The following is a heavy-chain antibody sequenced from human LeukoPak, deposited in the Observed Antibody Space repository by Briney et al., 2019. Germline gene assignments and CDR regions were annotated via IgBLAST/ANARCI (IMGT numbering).Heavy chain of an antibody. CDR3: ARSPRGWVRGVKWSLDY. Sequence: PGRSLRLSCAASGFTFSSYGMHWVRQAPGKGLEWVAVIWYDGSNKYYADSVKGRFTISRDNSKNTLYLQMNSLRAEDTAVYYCARSPRGWVRGVKWSLDYWGQGTLVTVSS. CDR1: GFTFSSYG. J-gene: IGHJ4*02. D-gene: IGHD3-10*01. CDR2: IWYDGSNK. V-gene: IGHV3-33*01.